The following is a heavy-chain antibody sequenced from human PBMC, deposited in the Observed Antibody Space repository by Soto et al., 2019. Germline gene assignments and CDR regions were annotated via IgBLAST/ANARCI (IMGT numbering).Heavy chain of an antibody. CDR1: GFTFRSSA. Sequence: GGFLRLSCAASGFTFRSSAMSWVRQAPGKGLEWVSGISGSGGSTHYADSVKGRFTISRDNSKNTLYLQMNSLRAEDTAIYYCAKDYSSGWYALDYWGQGTLVTVSS. D-gene: IGHD6-19*01. J-gene: IGHJ4*02. V-gene: IGHV3-23*01. CDR3: AKDYSSGWYALDY. CDR2: ISGSGGST.